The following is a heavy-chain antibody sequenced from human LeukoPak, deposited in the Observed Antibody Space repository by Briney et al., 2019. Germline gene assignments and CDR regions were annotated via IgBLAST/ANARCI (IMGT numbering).Heavy chain of an antibody. CDR1: GFTFSSYA. CDR2: ISSTGDNT. CDR3: ARAPREGFSGSYHDY. V-gene: IGHV3-64*01. Sequence: GGSLRLSCAASGFTFSSYAMHWVRRAPGMGLEYVSAISSTGDNTYYANSVKGRFTISRDNSKNTLYLQMASLRGEDTAVYYCARAPREGFSGSYHDYWGQGTLVTVSS. J-gene: IGHJ4*02. D-gene: IGHD1-26*01.